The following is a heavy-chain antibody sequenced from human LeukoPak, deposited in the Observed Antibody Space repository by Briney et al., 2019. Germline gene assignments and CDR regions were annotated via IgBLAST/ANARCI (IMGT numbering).Heavy chain of an antibody. CDR3: ARASSDDTAMATPFAY. D-gene: IGHD5-18*01. V-gene: IGHV1-69-2*01. J-gene: IGHJ4*02. CDR2: VDPEDGET. CDR1: GYTFTDYY. Sequence: ASVKVSCKVSGYTFTDYYMHWVQQAPGKGLEWMGLVDPEDGETIYAEKFQGRVTITADTSTDTAYMELSSLRSEDTAIYYCARASSDDTAMATPFAYWGQGTLVTVSS.